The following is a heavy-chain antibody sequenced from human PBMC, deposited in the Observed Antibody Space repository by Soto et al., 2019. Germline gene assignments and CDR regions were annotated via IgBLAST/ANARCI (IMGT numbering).Heavy chain of an antibody. D-gene: IGHD4-4*01. CDR3: AGWRAHDYNY. V-gene: IGHV3-7*03. CDR2: VNPDGNVG. J-gene: IGHJ4*02. Sequence: GPLRLSCVGSGFTFSTYWMNWVRQAPGKGLEWVANVNPDGNVGTYVDSVRGRFTTSRDNAKNSLYLQMNSLRADDTAVYFCAGWRAHDYNYWGQGIMVTVSS. CDR1: GFTFSTYW.